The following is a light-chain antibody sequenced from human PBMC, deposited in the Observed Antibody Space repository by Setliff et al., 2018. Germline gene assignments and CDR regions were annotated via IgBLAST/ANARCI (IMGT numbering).Light chain of an antibody. J-gene: IGLJ1*01. CDR3: AAWDDSLNGHV. Sequence: QSALTQPPSASGTPGQRVTISCSGSSSNIXSNTXXXXXXXXXXXPKXXXXSINQXPSGFPDRFSGSESGTSASLAISVLQSEDESDYYCAAWDDSLNGHVCGTGTKV. CDR2: SIN. CDR1: SSNIXSNT. V-gene: IGLV1-44*01.